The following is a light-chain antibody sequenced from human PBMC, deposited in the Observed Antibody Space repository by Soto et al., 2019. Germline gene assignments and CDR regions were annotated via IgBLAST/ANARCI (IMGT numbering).Light chain of an antibody. CDR2: EVS. J-gene: IGLJ2*01. Sequence: QSALTQPASVSGSPGQSITISCTGTSSDVGGYNYVSWYQQHPGKAPKLMIYEVSNRPSGVSNRFSGAKSGNTASLTISGLQAADEADYYCSSYTSSSTYVVFGGGTQLTVL. V-gene: IGLV2-14*01. CDR1: SSDVGGYNY. CDR3: SSYTSSSTYVV.